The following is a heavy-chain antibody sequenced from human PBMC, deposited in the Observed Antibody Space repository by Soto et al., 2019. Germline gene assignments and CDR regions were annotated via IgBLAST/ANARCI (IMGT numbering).Heavy chain of an antibody. CDR1: GGSISSSSYY. J-gene: IGHJ4*02. V-gene: IGHV4-39*01. CDR2: IYYSGST. Sequence: QLQLQESGPGLVKPSETLSLTCTVSGGSISSSSYYWGWIRQPPGKGLEWLGSIYYSGSTYYNPSLKRRVIISVDTSKNQFSLKLSSVTAADTAVYYCARLADYGDYTVDYWGQGTLVTVSS. CDR3: ARLADYGDYTVDY. D-gene: IGHD4-17*01.